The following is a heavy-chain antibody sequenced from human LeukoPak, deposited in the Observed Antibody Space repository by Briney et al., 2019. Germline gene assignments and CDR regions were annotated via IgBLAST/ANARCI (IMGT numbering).Heavy chain of an antibody. D-gene: IGHD6-13*01. CDR2: IYYSGST. CDR3: ARDSGLDSSSWDFDY. V-gene: IGHV4-59*01. J-gene: IGHJ4*02. Sequence: SETLSLTCTVSDGSINNYYWSWIRQPPGKELEWIGYIYYSGSTNYNPSLKSRVTMSVDTSKNQFSLKLSSVTAADSAVYYCARDSGLDSSSWDFDYWGQGTLVTVSS. CDR1: DGSINNYY.